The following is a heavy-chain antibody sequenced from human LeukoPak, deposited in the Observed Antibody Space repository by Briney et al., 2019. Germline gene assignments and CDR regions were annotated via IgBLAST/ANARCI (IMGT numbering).Heavy chain of an antibody. Sequence: GGSLRLSCAASGFTFSSYGMHWVRQAPGKGLEWVAVIWYDGSNKYYADSVKGRFTISRDNSKNTLYLQMNSLRAEDTAVCYCAKDFTPHRGSYGIDYWGQGTLVTVSS. V-gene: IGHV3-33*06. CDR3: AKDFTPHRGSYGIDY. J-gene: IGHJ4*02. D-gene: IGHD1-26*01. CDR2: IWYDGSNK. CDR1: GFTFSSYG.